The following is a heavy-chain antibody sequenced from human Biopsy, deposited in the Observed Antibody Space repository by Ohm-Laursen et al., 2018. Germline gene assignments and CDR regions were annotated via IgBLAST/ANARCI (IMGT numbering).Heavy chain of an antibody. J-gene: IGHJ4*02. CDR1: GASLSSHY. V-gene: IGHV4-59*11. CDR2: FYGSGNT. Sequence: TLSLTCAVSGASLSSHYWSWIRQPPGKGLEWLGYFYGSGNTYYNPSLESRVTISVDPSKNQFSLKLNAVTAADTAVYYCAKGITVYGVVLPYYFDDWGQGTLVTVSS. D-gene: IGHD3-3*01. CDR3: AKGITVYGVVLPYYFDD.